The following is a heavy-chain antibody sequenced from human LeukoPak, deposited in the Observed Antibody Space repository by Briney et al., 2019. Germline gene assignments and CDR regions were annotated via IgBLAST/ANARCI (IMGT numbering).Heavy chain of an antibody. J-gene: IGHJ4*02. CDR1: GGSISSYY. D-gene: IGHD5-18*01. CDR3: ARSSGYSFGVDY. Sequence: SETLSLTCTVSGGSISSYYWSWIRQPPGKGLEWIGHIYYSGSTNYNPSLKSRVTISVDTSKNQFSLKLSSVTAADTAVYYCARSSGYSFGVDYWGQGTLVTVSS. CDR2: IYYSGST. V-gene: IGHV4-59*01.